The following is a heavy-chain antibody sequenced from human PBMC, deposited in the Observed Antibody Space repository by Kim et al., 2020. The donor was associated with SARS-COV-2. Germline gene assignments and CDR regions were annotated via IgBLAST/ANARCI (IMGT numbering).Heavy chain of an antibody. V-gene: IGHV3-7*01. CDR3: ARDGDLYSSGKDAFDI. CDR1: GFTFSNYW. Sequence: GGSLRLSCAASGFTFSNYWMTWVRQAPGKGLEWVANIKQDGNQKYYVDSVKGRFTISRDNAKNSLYLQMNSLRAEDTAVYYCARDGDLYSSGKDAFDIWGQGTMVTASS. CDR2: IKQDGNQK. J-gene: IGHJ3*02. D-gene: IGHD6-19*01.